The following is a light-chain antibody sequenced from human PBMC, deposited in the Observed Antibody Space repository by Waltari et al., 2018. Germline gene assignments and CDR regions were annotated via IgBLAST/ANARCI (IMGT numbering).Light chain of an antibody. CDR3: QQYNNWPMYT. CDR2: GAS. V-gene: IGKV3-15*01. CDR1: QSVSSN. J-gene: IGKJ2*01. Sequence: EIVMTQSPATLSVSPGERATLSCRASQSVSSNLAWYQQKPGQAPRLRIYGASTRATGIPARFSGSGSGTEFTLTISSMQSEDFAVYYCQQYNNWPMYTFGQGTKLEIK.